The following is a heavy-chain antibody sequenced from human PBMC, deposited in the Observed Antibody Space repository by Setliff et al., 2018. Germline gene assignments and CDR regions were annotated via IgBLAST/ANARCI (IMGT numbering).Heavy chain of an antibody. Sequence: PSETLSLTCIVSGGSISSSSYYWGWIRQPPGKGLEWIGSIDYSGTIYYNPSLKSRVTISVDTSKNQFSLKLSSVTAADTAVYYCARTLYDYDILTGPGYYFDYWGQGTLVTVSS. CDR3: ARTLYDYDILTGPGYYFDY. D-gene: IGHD3-9*01. J-gene: IGHJ4*02. CDR2: IDYSGTI. V-gene: IGHV4-39*07. CDR1: GGSISSSSYY.